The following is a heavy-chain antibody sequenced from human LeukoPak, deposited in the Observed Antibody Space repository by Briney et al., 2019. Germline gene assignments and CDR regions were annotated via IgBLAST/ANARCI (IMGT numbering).Heavy chain of an antibody. V-gene: IGHV3-23*01. CDR1: GFTFSSYT. CDR2: ITTSDGNT. D-gene: IGHD7-27*01. Sequence: GKSLRLSCAASGFTFSSYTMSWVRQAPGKGLEWVSTITTSDGNTYYADSVKGRFTVSRDNSKNTLFLQMNSLRAEDTAVYYCAKDGGLWVSAHWGDSWGRGTLVTVSS. J-gene: IGHJ4*02. CDR3: AKDGGLWVSAHWGDS.